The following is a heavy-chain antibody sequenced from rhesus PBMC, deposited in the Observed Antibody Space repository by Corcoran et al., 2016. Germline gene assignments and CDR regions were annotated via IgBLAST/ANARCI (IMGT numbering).Heavy chain of an antibody. J-gene: IGHJ4*01. D-gene: IGHD1-20*01. CDR3: ARGSWNRFDY. Sequence: QVQLQESGPGLVKPSETLSLTCAVSGGSISSSNWWSWIRQPPGKGLEWIGYMSGSSGSTYYNPSLKSRVTISTDTSKNQFSLKLSSVTAADTAVYYCARGSWNRFDYWGQGVLVTVSS. CDR1: GGSISSSNW. V-gene: IGHV4-65*01. CDR2: MSGSSGST.